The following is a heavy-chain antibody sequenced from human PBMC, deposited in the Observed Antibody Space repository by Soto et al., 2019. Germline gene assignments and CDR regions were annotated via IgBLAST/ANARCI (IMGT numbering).Heavy chain of an antibody. CDR2: INFAGTT. Sequence: PSETLSLTCTVSRGSVSSSGYYWAWIRQPPGNSLEWIGSINFAGTTYYNLSLKSRVTIPVDTSKNYFSLKLTSVTAADTAVYYCARLPGYTYANYFDFWAHGTLVTVSS. J-gene: IGHJ4*01. CDR3: ARLPGYTYANYFDF. V-gene: IGHV4-39*02. CDR1: RGSVSSSGYY. D-gene: IGHD5-18*01.